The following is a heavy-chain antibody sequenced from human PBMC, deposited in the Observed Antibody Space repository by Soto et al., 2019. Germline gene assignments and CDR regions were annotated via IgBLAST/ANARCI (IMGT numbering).Heavy chain of an antibody. V-gene: IGHV1-69*08. CDR2: IIPILGIA. Sequence: QVQLVQSGAEVKKPGSSVKVSCKASGGTFSSYTISWVRQAPGQGLEWMGRIIPILGIANYAQKFQGRVSITADKSRSRADKELSSLRCKDTAEYYCARDGQHCGRFDPWGHGTMVTVS. J-gene: IGHJ5*02. CDR1: GGTFSSYT. CDR3: ARDGQHCGRFDP. D-gene: IGHD2-21*01.